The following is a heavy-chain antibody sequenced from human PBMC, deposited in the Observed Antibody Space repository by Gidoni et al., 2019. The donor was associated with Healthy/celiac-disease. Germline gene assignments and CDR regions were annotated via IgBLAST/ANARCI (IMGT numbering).Heavy chain of an antibody. CDR3: ARPTASVVVAATLAFDI. CDR2: IYYSGST. V-gene: IGHV4-39*01. Sequence: QLQLQESGPGLVKPSETLSLTCTVSGGSISSSSYYWGWIRQPPGKGLEWIGSIYYSGSTYYNPSLKSRVTISVDTSKNQFSLKLSSVTAADTAVYYCARPTASVVVAATLAFDIWGQGTMVTVSS. CDR1: GGSISSSSYY. J-gene: IGHJ3*02. D-gene: IGHD2-15*01.